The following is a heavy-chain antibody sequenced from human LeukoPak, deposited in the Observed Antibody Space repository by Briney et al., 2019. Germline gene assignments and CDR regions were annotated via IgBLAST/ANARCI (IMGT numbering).Heavy chain of an antibody. CDR3: TREKLDFYDSSGYYLQYFDY. V-gene: IGHV1-2*04. Sequence: GASVQVSCKPSGYTFTRYYMHWVRQAPAQGLEWVGWINPNSGGTNYAQKFQGWVTMTSDASISTAYMELSRLRSDDPAVYYCTREKLDFYDSSGYYLQYFDYWGQRTLGTASS. J-gene: IGHJ4*02. CDR1: GYTFTRYY. D-gene: IGHD3-22*01. CDR2: INPNSGGT.